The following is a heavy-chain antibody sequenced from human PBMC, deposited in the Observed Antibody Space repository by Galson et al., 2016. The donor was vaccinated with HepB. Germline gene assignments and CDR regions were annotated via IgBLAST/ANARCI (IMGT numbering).Heavy chain of an antibody. V-gene: IGHV4-39*01. Sequence: ETLSLTCNVSGDSISGTNYYWGWIRQPPGRGLEWIGSIYYTGSTSYSPSLESRVTISVDTSKNHLSLSLSSVTAADTAVYYCATGIVVAGRMYYYYMDVWGKGTSVTVSS. CDR3: ATGIVVAGRMYYYYMDV. D-gene: IGHD6-19*01. J-gene: IGHJ6*03. CDR1: GDSISGTNYY. CDR2: IYYTGST.